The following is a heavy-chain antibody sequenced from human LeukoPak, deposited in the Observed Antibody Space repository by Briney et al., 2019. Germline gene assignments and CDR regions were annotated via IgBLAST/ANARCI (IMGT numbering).Heavy chain of an antibody. CDR2: IYYSGTT. J-gene: IGHJ4*02. D-gene: IGHD4-23*01. Sequence: SETLSLICTVSGGSISSSSYYWGWVRQPPGKGPEWIGTIYYSGTTYYNPSLKSRVTVSVDTSKNQFSLRLSSVTAADTAVYFCARYVVTRGYSFDYWGQGTLVTVSS. CDR1: GGSISSSSYY. CDR3: ARYVVTRGYSFDY. V-gene: IGHV4-39*01.